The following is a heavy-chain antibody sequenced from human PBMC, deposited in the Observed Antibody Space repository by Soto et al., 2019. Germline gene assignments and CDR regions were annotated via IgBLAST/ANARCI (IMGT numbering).Heavy chain of an antibody. Sequence: QVQLVQSGAEVKKPGASVKVSCKASGYTITNYGISWVRQAPGQGLEWMGWISAYNGNTKYAQNLQGRVNMTTDTPRSTAYMELRSLRSDDTAVYYCGRTLPPIDSWGQGTLVTVSS. J-gene: IGHJ4*02. CDR3: GRTLPPIDS. D-gene: IGHD1-26*01. CDR1: GYTITNYG. CDR2: ISAYNGNT. V-gene: IGHV1-18*01.